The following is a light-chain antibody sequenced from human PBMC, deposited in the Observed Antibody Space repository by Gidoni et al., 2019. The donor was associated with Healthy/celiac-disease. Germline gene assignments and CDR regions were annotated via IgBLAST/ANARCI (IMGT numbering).Light chain of an antibody. Sequence: EIELTQSPATRTVSPGENATLTCRASQSVSSNLAWYQQQPGQAPRLLIYGASTRATGIPARCSGSGSATEFTLTISSMQSEDFVVYYCQQHNNWALITFXQXTQLEIK. CDR3: QQHNNWALIT. J-gene: IGKJ5*01. V-gene: IGKV3-15*01. CDR1: QSVSSN. CDR2: GAS.